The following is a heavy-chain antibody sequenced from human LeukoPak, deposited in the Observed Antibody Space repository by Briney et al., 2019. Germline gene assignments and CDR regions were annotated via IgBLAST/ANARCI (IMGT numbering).Heavy chain of an antibody. CDR1: GYSFTSYW. CDR2: IYPGDSDT. D-gene: IGHD3-10*01. CDR3: ARSLNPNYYGSGSGY. Sequence: GGSLKISCKGSGYSFTSYWIGWVRQMPGKGLEWMGTIYPGDSDTRYSPSFQGQVTISADKSISTAYLQWSRLKASDTAMYYCARSLNPNYYGSGSGYWGQGTLVTVSS. V-gene: IGHV5-51*01. J-gene: IGHJ4*02.